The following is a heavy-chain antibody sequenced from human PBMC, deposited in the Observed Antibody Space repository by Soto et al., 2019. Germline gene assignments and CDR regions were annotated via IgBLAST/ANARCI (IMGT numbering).Heavy chain of an antibody. CDR1: GFTFSSYG. J-gene: IGHJ6*02. V-gene: IGHV3-30*18. D-gene: IGHD6-19*01. Sequence: GGSLRLSCAASGFTFSSYGMHWVRQAPGKGLEWVAVISYDGSNKYYADSVKGRFTISRDNSKNTLYLQMNSLRAEDTAVYYCAKVVVGSRGIAVAAAYYYYYGMDVWGQGTTVTVSS. CDR3: AKVVVGSRGIAVAAAYYYYYGMDV. CDR2: ISYDGSNK.